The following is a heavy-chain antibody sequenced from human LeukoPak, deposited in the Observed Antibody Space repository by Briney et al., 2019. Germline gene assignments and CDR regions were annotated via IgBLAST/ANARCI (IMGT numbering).Heavy chain of an antibody. D-gene: IGHD2-21*02. CDR2: IKQDGSEK. Sequence: GGSLRLSCAASGFTFSSYWMSWVRQAPGKGLEWVANIKQDGSEKYYVDSVKGRFTISRDNAKISLYLQMNSLRAEDTAVYYCASDRTPYCGGDCYFDYWGQGTLVTVSS. J-gene: IGHJ4*02. CDR3: ASDRTPYCGGDCYFDY. V-gene: IGHV3-7*01. CDR1: GFTFSSYW.